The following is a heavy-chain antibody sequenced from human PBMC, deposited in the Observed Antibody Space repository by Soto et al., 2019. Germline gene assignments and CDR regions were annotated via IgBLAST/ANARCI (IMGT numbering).Heavy chain of an antibody. CDR1: GYTFTSYD. J-gene: IGHJ5*01. Sequence: QVQLVQSGAEVKKPGASVKVSCKASGYTFTSYDINWVRQTAGQGLEWMGWMSPKTANTCYAQKFQGRVTMTRSTSISTAYMELSSLTSEDTAVYYCTGGPPNWGFDSWGQGTPVTVSS. D-gene: IGHD7-27*01. CDR3: TGGPPNWGFDS. V-gene: IGHV1-8*01. CDR2: MSPKTANT.